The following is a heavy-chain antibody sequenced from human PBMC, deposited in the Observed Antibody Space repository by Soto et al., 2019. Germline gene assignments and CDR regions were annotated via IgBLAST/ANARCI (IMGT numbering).Heavy chain of an antibody. J-gene: IGHJ4*02. CDR3: VKGSDVARQELDY. CDR2: ISADGSDK. V-gene: IGHV3-30*18. CDR1: EVTFSNFG. Sequence: QVQLVESGGGVVQPGRSLRLSCAASEVTFSNFGMHWVRQAPGKGLEWVAAISADGSDKYFSGSVKGRFTISRDNSKNTLFLQMNSLRVEDTAVYYCVKGSDVARQELDYWGQGTLVNVSS. D-gene: IGHD3-3*01.